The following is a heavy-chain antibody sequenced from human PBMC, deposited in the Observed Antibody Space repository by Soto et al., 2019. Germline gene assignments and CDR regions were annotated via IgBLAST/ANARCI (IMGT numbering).Heavy chain of an antibody. Sequence: PSETLSLTCTVSGGSISSSNYYWGWIRQPPGKGLEWIGSIYYSGSTYYNPSLKTRVSISVDTSKNHFSLKLNSVTAADTAVYYCSSQGNSGSYTNFDYCGQGTLVTVSS. J-gene: IGHJ4*02. CDR3: SSQGNSGSYTNFDY. CDR2: IYYSGST. D-gene: IGHD3-10*01. CDR1: GGSISSSNYY. V-gene: IGHV4-39*01.